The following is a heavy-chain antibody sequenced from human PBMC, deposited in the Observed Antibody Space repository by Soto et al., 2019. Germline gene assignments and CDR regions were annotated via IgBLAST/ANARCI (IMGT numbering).Heavy chain of an antibody. D-gene: IGHD2-2*01. CDR3: AKPADIVLVPAAMPNY. CDR2: ITGSGGST. Sequence: EVQLLESGGGLVQPGGSLRLSCAASGFTFSSYAMSWVRQAPGQGLEWVSAITGSGGSTYYADSVKGRFTISRDNSKNTLYLQMNSLRAEDTAVYYCAKPADIVLVPAAMPNYWCQGTLVTVS. V-gene: IGHV3-23*01. CDR1: GFTFSSYA. J-gene: IGHJ4*02.